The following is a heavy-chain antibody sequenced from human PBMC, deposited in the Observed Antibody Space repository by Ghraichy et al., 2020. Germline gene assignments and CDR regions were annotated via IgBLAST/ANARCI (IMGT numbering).Heavy chain of an antibody. CDR2: IYYSGST. Sequence: SETLSLTCTVSGGSISSYYWSWIRQPPGKGLEWIGYIYYSGSTNYNPSLKSRVTISVDTSKNQFSLKLSSVTAADTAVYYCARAGGQLEYYYYYGMDVWGQGTTGTVSS. J-gene: IGHJ6*02. CDR1: GGSISSYY. CDR3: ARAGGQLEYYYYYGMDV. D-gene: IGHD2-2*01. V-gene: IGHV4-59*01.